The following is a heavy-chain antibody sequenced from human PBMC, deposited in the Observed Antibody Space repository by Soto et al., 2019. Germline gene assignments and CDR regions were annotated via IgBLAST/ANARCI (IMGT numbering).Heavy chain of an antibody. CDR2: IVVGSGNT. CDR3: AASGNWNYDYYYGMDV. V-gene: IGHV1-58*01. J-gene: IGHJ6*02. Sequence: SVKVSCKASGFTFTSSAVQWVRQARGQRLEWIGWIVVGSGNTNYAQKFQERVTITRDMSTSTAYRELSSLRSEDTAVYYCAASGNWNYDYYYGMDVWGQGTTVTVPS. CDR1: GFTFTSSA. D-gene: IGHD1-7*01.